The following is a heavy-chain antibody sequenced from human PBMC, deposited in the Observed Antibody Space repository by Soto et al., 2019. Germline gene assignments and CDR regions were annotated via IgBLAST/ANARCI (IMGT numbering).Heavy chain of an antibody. CDR2: ISYVRSNK. Sequence: SLRLSCSASGFSSRNYDIHWVRQAPGKGLEWVAIISYVRSNKYYADSVKGRFTISRDNSKNTLYLQMNSLRPEDTAVYYCAKLGHCSGGTCYYFDFWGRGTLVTVSS. V-gene: IGHV3-30*18. CDR1: GFSSRNYD. CDR3: AKLGHCSGGTCYYFDF. D-gene: IGHD2-15*01. J-gene: IGHJ4*02.